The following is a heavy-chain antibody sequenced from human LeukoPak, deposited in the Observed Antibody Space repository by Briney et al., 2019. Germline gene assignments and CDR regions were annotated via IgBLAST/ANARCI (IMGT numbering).Heavy chain of an antibody. CDR2: IYPGDSDT. CDR3: ARLGRVGATQSHSDY. J-gene: IGHJ4*02. Sequence: GESLKISCQGPGYTFNTYWIAWVRQMPGKGLEWTGIIYPGDSDTRYSPSFQGQVTISADKPISTAYLQWSGLKASDTAVYYCARLGRVGATQSHSDYWGQGTLVTVSS. CDR1: GYTFNTYW. V-gene: IGHV5-51*01. D-gene: IGHD1-26*01.